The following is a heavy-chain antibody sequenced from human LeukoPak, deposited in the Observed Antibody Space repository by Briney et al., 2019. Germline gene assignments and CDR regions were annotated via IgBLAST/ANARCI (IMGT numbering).Heavy chain of an antibody. D-gene: IGHD3-9*01. Sequence: PGGSLRLSCAAAGFTFSSYAMSWVRQAPGKGLEWVSSISDSGGSTYYADSVKGRFTISRDNSKNTLYLQMNSLRAEDTAVYYCAKAISGDYGDYWGQGTLVTVSS. CDR1: GFTFSSYA. J-gene: IGHJ4*02. V-gene: IGHV3-23*01. CDR2: ISDSGGST. CDR3: AKAISGDYGDY.